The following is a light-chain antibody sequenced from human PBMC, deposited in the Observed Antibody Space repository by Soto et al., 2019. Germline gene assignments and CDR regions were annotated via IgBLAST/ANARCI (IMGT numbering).Light chain of an antibody. CDR1: QNVSSNL. CDR2: GAS. V-gene: IGKV3-20*01. CDR3: QQYYNVPWT. Sequence: TVLTQSPGTLSFSPGERATLSFRASQNVSSNLLVWYQQHPGQAPRLLIYGASSRATGIPDRFSGSGSGTDFTLTISSLQAEDVAVYYCQQYYNVPWTFGQGTKVDIK. J-gene: IGKJ1*01.